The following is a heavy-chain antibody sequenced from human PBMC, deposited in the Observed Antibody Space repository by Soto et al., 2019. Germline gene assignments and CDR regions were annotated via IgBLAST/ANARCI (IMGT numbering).Heavy chain of an antibody. V-gene: IGHV1-69*13. Sequence: SVKVSCKASGGTFSSYAISWVRQAPGQGLEWMGGIIPIFGTANYAQKFQGRVTITADESTSTAYMELSSLRSDDTAVYYCATPTPLRGAMITNINFDFWGQGTPVTVSS. D-gene: IGHD3-10*01. J-gene: IGHJ4*02. CDR3: ATPTPLRGAMITNINFDF. CDR2: IIPIFGTA. CDR1: GGTFSSYA.